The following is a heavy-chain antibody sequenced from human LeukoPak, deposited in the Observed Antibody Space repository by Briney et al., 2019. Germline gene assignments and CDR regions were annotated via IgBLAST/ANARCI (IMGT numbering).Heavy chain of an antibody. V-gene: IGHV3-74*01. CDR1: GFTFRSNW. J-gene: IGHJ4*02. D-gene: IGHD5-24*01. Sequence: GGPLRLSSAASGFTFRSNWMHCVCNAPGNGQVWVSRIRGDESYTNHADSVKGRFTISRDNAKNTLYLQMTSLRAEDTAIYYCVRDGDVYNFDHWGQGTLVPVSS. CDR3: VRDGDVYNFDH. CDR2: IRGDESYT.